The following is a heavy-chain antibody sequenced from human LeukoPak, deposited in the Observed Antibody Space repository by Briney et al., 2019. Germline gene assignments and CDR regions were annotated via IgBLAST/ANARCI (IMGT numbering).Heavy chain of an antibody. V-gene: IGHV3-23*01. CDR3: AKGNKAGTRGRMFDY. CDR2: ISGSGGST. Sequence: PGGSLRLSCAASGFTFSSYAMSWVRQAPGKGLEWVSAISGSGGSTYYADSVKGRFTISRDNSKNTLYLQMNSLRAEDTAVYYCAKGNKAGTRGRMFDYWGQGTLVTVSS. CDR1: GFTFSSYA. D-gene: IGHD6-19*01. J-gene: IGHJ4*02.